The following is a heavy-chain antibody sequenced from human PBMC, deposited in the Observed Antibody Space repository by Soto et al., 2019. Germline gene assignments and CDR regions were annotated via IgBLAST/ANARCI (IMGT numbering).Heavy chain of an antibody. CDR1: GGSISSGGYY. Sequence: SATLSLTCTVPGGSISSGGYYWSWIRQHPGKGLEWIGYIYYSGSTYYNPSLKSRVTISVDTSKNQFSLKLSSVTAADTAVYYCAREARYCSSTSCYAYYYYMDVWGKGTTVT. CDR2: IYYSGST. CDR3: AREARYCSSTSCYAYYYYMDV. J-gene: IGHJ6*03. D-gene: IGHD2-2*01. V-gene: IGHV4-31*03.